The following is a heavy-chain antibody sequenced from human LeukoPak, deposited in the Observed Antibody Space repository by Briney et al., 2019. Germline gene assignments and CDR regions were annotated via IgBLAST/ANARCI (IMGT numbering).Heavy chain of an antibody. D-gene: IGHD6-19*01. V-gene: IGHV3-9*01. J-gene: IGHJ4*02. CDR3: AKSDSSGSPFDY. CDR1: GFTFSGYW. CDR2: ISWNSGSI. Sequence: PGGSLRLSCAASGFTFSGYWMSWVRQAPGKGLEWVSGISWNSGSIGYADSVKGRFTISRDNAKNSLYLQMNSLRAEDTALYYCAKSDSSGSPFDYWGQGTLVTVSS.